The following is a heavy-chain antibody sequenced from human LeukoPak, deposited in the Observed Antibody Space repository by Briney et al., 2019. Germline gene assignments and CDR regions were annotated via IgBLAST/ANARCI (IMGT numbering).Heavy chain of an antibody. CDR1: GFTFSSYS. CDR3: AKDFPRYYYDSSGYDELDY. V-gene: IGHV3-21*01. D-gene: IGHD3-22*01. J-gene: IGHJ4*02. CDR2: ISSSSSYI. Sequence: GGSLRLSCAASGFTFSSYSMNWVRQAPGKGLEWVSSISSSSSYIYYADSVKGRFTISRDNAKNSLYLQMNSLRAEDTAVYYCAKDFPRYYYDSSGYDELDYWGQGTLVTVSS.